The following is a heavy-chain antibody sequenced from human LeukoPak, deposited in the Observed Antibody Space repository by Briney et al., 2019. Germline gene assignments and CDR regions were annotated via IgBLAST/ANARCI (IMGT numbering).Heavy chain of an antibody. CDR2: ISGSGGTT. J-gene: IGHJ4*02. CDR3: VKDSIGRELAYFDY. V-gene: IGHV3-23*01. Sequence: GGSLRLSCAASGFTFNNYAMNWVRQAPGKGLEWVSVISGSGGTTYYADSVKGRFTISRDNSKNTLYLQMNSLRAEDTAVYYCVKDSIGRELAYFDYWGQGTLVTVSS. D-gene: IGHD1-7*01. CDR1: GFTFNNYA.